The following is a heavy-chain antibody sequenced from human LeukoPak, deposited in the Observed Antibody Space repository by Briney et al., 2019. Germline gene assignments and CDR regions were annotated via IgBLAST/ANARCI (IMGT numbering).Heavy chain of an antibody. CDR3: ARDERWGSVDGDWDYYYGMDV. Sequence: PGGSMRLSCAASGFTFSSYNMNWVRQAPGRGLEWVSSISRTGSYIYYADSVKGRFTISRDNAKNSLYLQMNSLRAEDTAVYYCARDERWGSVDGDWDYYYGMDVWGQGTTVTVSS. V-gene: IGHV3-21*01. CDR2: ISRTGSYI. D-gene: IGHD3-16*01. J-gene: IGHJ6*02. CDR1: GFTFSSYN.